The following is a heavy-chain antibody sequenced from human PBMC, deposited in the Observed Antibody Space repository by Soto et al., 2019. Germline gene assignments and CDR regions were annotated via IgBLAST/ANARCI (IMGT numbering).Heavy chain of an antibody. CDR2: MNPNSGST. D-gene: IGHD1-26*01. J-gene: IGHJ4*02. CDR3: ASRVGATSFDFDY. CDR1: GYTFTSYD. V-gene: IGHV1-8*01. Sequence: QVQLVQSGAEVKKPGASVKVSCKASGYTFTSYDVNWMRLAPGQGLEWMGWMNPNSGSTDYAQKFQGRVTMTRNISISTAYMELSSLRSEDTAVYYCASRVGATSFDFDYWGQGTLVTVSS.